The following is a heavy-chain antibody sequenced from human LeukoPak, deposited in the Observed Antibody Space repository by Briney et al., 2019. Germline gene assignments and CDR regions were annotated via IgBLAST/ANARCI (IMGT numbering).Heavy chain of an antibody. Sequence: GGSLRLSCAASGFTFDDYAMHWVRQAPGKGLEWVSGISWNSDMIGYADSVKGRFTISRDNAKNSLYLQMNSLRAEDMALYYCAKSKYLGGNYDYWGQGTLVTVSS. D-gene: IGHD1-26*01. J-gene: IGHJ4*02. CDR3: AKSKYLGGNYDY. V-gene: IGHV3-9*03. CDR1: GFTFDDYA. CDR2: ISWNSDMI.